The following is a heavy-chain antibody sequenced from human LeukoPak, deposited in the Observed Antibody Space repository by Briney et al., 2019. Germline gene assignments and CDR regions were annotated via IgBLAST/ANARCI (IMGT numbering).Heavy chain of an antibody. CDR2: VSGSAGTT. D-gene: IGHD2-15*01. CDR3: AKGSGGSCYSSSDY. V-gene: IGHV3-23*01. J-gene: IGHJ4*02. CDR1: GFTFSSYA. Sequence: GGSLRLSCAASGFTFSSYAMAWVRQAPGKGLEWVSAVSGSAGTTYYADSVKGRFTISRDNSKNTLYLQMNSLRAEDTALYYCAKGSGGSCYSSSDYWGQGTLVTVSS.